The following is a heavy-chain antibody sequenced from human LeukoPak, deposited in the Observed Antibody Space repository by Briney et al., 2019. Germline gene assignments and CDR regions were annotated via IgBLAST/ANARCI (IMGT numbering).Heavy chain of an antibody. J-gene: IGHJ4*02. CDR3: ARGGGGEWFGTFDY. CDR1: GGSIRGYY. CDR2: IYSSGST. D-gene: IGHD3-10*01. Sequence: SETLSLTCNVSGGSIRGYYWSWIRQPPGKGLEWIGYIYSSGSTNYNPSLKSRVTMSVDTSKKQFSLKMSFVTAADTAVYYCARGGGGEWFGTFDYWGQGTLVTVSS. V-gene: IGHV4-59*01.